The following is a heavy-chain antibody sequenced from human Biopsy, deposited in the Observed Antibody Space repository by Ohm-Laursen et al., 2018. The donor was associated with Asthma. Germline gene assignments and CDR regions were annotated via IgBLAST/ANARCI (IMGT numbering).Heavy chain of an antibody. V-gene: IGHV3-30*01. CDR2: ISKDASTQ. D-gene: IGHD1-1*01. CDR1: GFSFSNFA. CDR3: VRDGTDDAFDI. J-gene: IGHJ3*02. Sequence: SLRLSCTASGFSFSNFAIHWVRQAPGKGLEWVGVISKDASTQDYADSVKGRFTMARDNSKNTLDLQMNSLREEDTAVYCCVRDGTDDAFDIWGQGTVVSVSS.